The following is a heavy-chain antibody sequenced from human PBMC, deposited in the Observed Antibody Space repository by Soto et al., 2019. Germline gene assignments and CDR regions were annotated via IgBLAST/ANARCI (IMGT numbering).Heavy chain of an antibody. V-gene: IGHV4-30-2*01. CDR2: IYHNGNT. Sequence: SETLSLTCGVSGGSISSGGFSWSWIRQPPGKGLEWIGYIYHNGNTYYSPSLRSRVTISVDMSKNQFSLKLRSVTAADTAVYYCARTFWSARGWYDPWGQGTLVTVSS. CDR3: ARTFWSARGWYDP. D-gene: IGHD3-3*01. CDR1: GGSISSGGFS. J-gene: IGHJ5*02.